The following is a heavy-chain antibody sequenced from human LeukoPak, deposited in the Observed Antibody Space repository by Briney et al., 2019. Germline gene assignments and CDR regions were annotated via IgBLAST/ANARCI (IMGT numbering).Heavy chain of an antibody. V-gene: IGHV3-30*04. J-gene: IGHJ3*02. CDR2: TSYDESNK. Sequence: GGSLRLSCAASGFTFSNYAMHWVRQAPGKGLEWVAVTSYDESNKYYADSVKGRFTISRDNSKKTLYLQMNSLRGEDTAVYYCARVGGEIVVVSPFDIWGQGTMVTVSS. D-gene: IGHD3-22*01. CDR3: ARVGGEIVVVSPFDI. CDR1: GFTFSNYA.